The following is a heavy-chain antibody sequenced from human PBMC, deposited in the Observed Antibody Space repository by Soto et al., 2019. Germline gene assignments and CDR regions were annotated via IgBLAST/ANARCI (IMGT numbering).Heavy chain of an antibody. V-gene: IGHV4-34*01. CDR1: GGSFSGYY. Sequence: QVQLQQWGAGLLKPSETLSLTCAVYGGSFSGYYWSWIRQPPGKGLEWIGEINHSGSTNYNPSLKSRGTKSRGTAQNPVLLKLSSVAAADPGVYYWSEIPDAGGCPDAFEFLGQGTMVTVSS. CDR2: INHSGST. J-gene: IGHJ3*01. CDR3: SEIPDAGGCPDAFEF.